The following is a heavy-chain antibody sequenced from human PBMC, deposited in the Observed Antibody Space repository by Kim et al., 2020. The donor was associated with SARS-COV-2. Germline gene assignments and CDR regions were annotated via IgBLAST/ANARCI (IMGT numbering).Heavy chain of an antibody. J-gene: IGHJ3*02. Sequence: KGRVTISVDTSKNQFSLKLSSVTAADTAVYYCARATKIVVVKGKGWAFDIWGQGTMVTVSS. CDR3: ARATKIVVVKGKGWAFDI. V-gene: IGHV4-59*01. D-gene: IGHD3-22*01.